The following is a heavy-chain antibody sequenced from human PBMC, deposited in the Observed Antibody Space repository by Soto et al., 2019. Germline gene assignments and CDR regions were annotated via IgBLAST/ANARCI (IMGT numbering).Heavy chain of an antibody. J-gene: IGHJ5*02. CDR2: IYYSGST. D-gene: IGHD6-6*01. Sequence: SETLSLTCTVSGGSISSYYWSWIRQPPGKGLEWIGYIYYSGSTNYNPSLKSRVTISVDTSKNQFSLKLSSVTAADTAVYYCARSTSIAARQEFGPWGQGTLVTVSS. CDR1: GGSISSYY. V-gene: IGHV4-59*01. CDR3: ARSTSIAARQEFGP.